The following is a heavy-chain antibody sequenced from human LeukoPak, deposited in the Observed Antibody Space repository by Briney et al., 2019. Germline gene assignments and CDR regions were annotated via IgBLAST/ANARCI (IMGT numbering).Heavy chain of an antibody. CDR2: ISYDGSNK. CDR1: GFTFSSYG. D-gene: IGHD4-17*01. V-gene: IGHV3-30*18. CDR3: AKHRTLYGDYFHY. Sequence: GRSLRLSCAASGFTFSSYGMHWVRQAPGKGLEWVAVISYDGSNKYYADSVKGRFTISRDNSKNTLYLQMKSLRAEDPAVYYCAKHRTLYGDYFHYWGQGTLVTVPS. J-gene: IGHJ4*02.